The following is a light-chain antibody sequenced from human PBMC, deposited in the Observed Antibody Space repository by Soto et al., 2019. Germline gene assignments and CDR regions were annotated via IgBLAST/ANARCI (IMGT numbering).Light chain of an antibody. V-gene: IGLV2-14*01. CDR3: SSHGGSKPFYV. CDR2: EVS. CDR1: SSDVGRYNY. Sequence: QSALTQPASVSGSPGQSITVSCTGTSSDVGRYNYVSWYQQHPGKAPKLIIHEVSNRPSGVSNRFSASKSSNTASLTISGLQAEDEADYYCSSHGGSKPFYVFGSGTKLTVL. J-gene: IGLJ1*01.